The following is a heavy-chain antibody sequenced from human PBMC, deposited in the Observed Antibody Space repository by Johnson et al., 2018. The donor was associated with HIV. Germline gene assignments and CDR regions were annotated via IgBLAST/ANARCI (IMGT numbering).Heavy chain of an antibody. V-gene: IGHV3-30-3*01. Sequence: VQLVESGGGVVQPGRSLRLSCAASAFTFRSYSIHWVRQAPGKGLEWVAVISYAGSNKYYAASVKGRFTISRDNSKNTLYLQMNSLRAEDTAVYYCARVQWLILDAFDIWGQGTMVTVSS. CDR2: ISYAGSNK. J-gene: IGHJ3*02. CDR3: ARVQWLILDAFDI. D-gene: IGHD6-19*01. CDR1: AFTFRSYS.